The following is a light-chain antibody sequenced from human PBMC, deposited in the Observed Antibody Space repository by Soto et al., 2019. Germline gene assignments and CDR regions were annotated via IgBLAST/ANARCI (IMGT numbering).Light chain of an antibody. V-gene: IGKV3-11*01. CDR1: QNLHSF. CDR3: QQRSNWPPT. Sequence: EIVLTQCTATLSVSPGERVTPSCLASQNLHSFLNWYQQRPGQALRPLIYDGSKRAAGVPDRISGDGSGTDYTITISSLEPEDFAVYYCQQRSNWPPTVGQVTRLEIK. J-gene: IGKJ5*01. CDR2: DGS.